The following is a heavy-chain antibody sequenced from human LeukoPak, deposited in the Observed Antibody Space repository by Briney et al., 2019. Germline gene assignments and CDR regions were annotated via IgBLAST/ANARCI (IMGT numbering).Heavy chain of an antibody. J-gene: IGHJ4*02. V-gene: IGHV3-21*01. CDR2: ISSSRGYI. D-gene: IGHD3-22*01. Sequence: TGRSMRLSCAASGFTFSSYTMNWVRQAPGKVLEWVSSISSSRGYIYYADSVKGRFTISRDNAKNSLYLQMNSLRAEDTAVYYCARDYGNYYDAMTYFPFDYWGRGTLVTVSS. CDR3: ARDYGNYYDAMTYFPFDY. CDR1: GFTFSSYT.